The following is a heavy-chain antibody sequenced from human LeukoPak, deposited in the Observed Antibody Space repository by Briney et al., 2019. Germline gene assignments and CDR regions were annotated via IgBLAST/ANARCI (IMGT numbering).Heavy chain of an antibody. CDR3: ARALYHYYDDFANAFDI. CDR1: GFTFSSYA. V-gene: IGHV3-30-3*01. Sequence: PGGSLRLSCAASGFTFSSYAMHWVRQAPGKGLEWVAVISYDGSNKYYADSVKGRFTISRDNSKNTLYLQMNSLRAEDTAVYYCARALYHYYDDFANAFDIWGQGTMVTVSS. J-gene: IGHJ3*02. D-gene: IGHD3-22*01. CDR2: ISYDGSNK.